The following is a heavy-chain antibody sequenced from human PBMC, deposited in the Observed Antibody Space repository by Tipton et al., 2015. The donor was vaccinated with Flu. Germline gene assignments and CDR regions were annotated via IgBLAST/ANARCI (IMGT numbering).Heavy chain of an antibody. Sequence: TLSLTCTVSGDSISSVDFYWGWVRQPPGKGLEWIGTIYHSGSTYYNPSLKSRLTMSVDTSKNRFTLKLSSVTAADTAVYYCARHTGDSVRGVIDYWGQGTLVTVSS. D-gene: IGHD3-10*02. CDR3: ARHTGDSVRGVIDY. V-gene: IGHV4-38-2*02. J-gene: IGHJ4*02. CDR2: IYHSGST. CDR1: GDSISSVDFY.